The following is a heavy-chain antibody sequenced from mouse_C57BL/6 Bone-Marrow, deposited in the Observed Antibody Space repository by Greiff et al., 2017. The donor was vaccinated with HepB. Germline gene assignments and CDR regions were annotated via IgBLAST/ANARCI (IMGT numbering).Heavy chain of an antibody. J-gene: IGHJ1*03. Sequence: DVQLQESGPGLVKPSQSLSLTCSVTGYSLTSGYYWIWIRQFPGNTLAWMGYISYDGSNNYNPSLKNRISITRDTSKNQFFLKLNSVTTEDTATYYWARREYTLGFDVWGTGTTVTVSS. V-gene: IGHV3-6*01. CDR1: GYSLTSGYY. CDR3: ARREYTLGFDV. D-gene: IGHD5-1*01. CDR2: ISYDGSN.